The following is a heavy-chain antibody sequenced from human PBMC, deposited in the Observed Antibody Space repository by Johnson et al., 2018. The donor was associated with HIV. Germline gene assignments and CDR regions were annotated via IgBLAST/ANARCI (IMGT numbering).Heavy chain of an antibody. CDR2: IKQDGSEK. CDR3: ERGGITMIVVVISPPDAFDI. V-gene: IGHV3-7*04. D-gene: IGHD3-22*01. J-gene: IGHJ3*02. Sequence: MLLVESGGGLVQPGGSLRLSCAASGFTFSSYWMSWVRQAPGKGLEWVANIKQDGSEKYYVDSVQGRFTISRDNAQNSLYLQMNSLRAEDTDVYYCERGGITMIVVVISPPDAFDIWGQGTMVTVSS. CDR1: GFTFSSYW.